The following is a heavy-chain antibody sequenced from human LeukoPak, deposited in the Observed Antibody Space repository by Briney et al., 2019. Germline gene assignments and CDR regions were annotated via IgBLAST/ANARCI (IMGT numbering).Heavy chain of an antibody. J-gene: IGHJ6*03. CDR2: INPNSGGT. D-gene: IGHD6-13*01. CDR3: PKLTQQQLAHYYYLDV. Sequence: ASVMVSCKASGYTFTGYYMHWVRQAPGQGLEWMGWINPNSGGTNYSQKFQGRVTMIRDTSISTAYMLLSSLRSADPPVFYCPKLTQQQLAHYYYLDVWGKGTRVSVSS. V-gene: IGHV1-2*02. CDR1: GYTFTGYY.